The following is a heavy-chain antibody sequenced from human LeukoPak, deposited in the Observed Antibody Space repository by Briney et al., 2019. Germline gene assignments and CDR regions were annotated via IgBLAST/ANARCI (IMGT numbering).Heavy chain of an antibody. CDR3: ARPRYSGSYYGFDY. J-gene: IGHJ4*02. Sequence: PSETLSLTCTVSGGSISSYYWSWIRQPPGKGLEWIGYIYTSGSTNYNPSLKSRVTISVDTSKNQFSLKLSSVTAADTAVYYRARPRYSGSYYGFDYWGQGTLVTVSS. D-gene: IGHD1-26*01. V-gene: IGHV4-4*09. CDR1: GGSISSYY. CDR2: IYTSGST.